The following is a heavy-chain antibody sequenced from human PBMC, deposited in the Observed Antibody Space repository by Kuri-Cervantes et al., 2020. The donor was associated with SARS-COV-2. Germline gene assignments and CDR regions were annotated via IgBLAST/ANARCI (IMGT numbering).Heavy chain of an antibody. J-gene: IGHJ4*02. CDR1: GGTFSSYA. V-gene: IGHV1-69*04. CDR2: IIPILGIA. CDR3: AKDPYYDFWSGYSAYFDY. Sequence: SVKVSCKASGGTFSSYAISWVRQAPGQGLEWMGRIIPILGIANYAQKFQGRVTITADKSTSTAYMELNSLRAEDTAVYYCAKDPYYDFWSGYSAYFDYWGQGTLVTVSS. D-gene: IGHD3-3*01.